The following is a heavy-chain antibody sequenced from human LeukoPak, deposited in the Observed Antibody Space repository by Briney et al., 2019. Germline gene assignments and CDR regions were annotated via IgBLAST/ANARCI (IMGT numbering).Heavy chain of an antibody. CDR3: ANPLRLNAFDI. CDR1: GGSFSGYY. J-gene: IGHJ3*02. CDR2: INHSGST. Sequence: PSETLSLTCAVYGGSFSGYYWSWIRQPPGKGLEWIGEINHSGSTNYNPSLKSRVTISVDTFKNQFSLKLTSVTAADTAVYYCANPLRLNAFDIWGQGTMVTVSS. V-gene: IGHV4-34*01.